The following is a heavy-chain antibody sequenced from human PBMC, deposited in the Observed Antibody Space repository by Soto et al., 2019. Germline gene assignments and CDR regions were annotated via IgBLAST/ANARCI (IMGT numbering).Heavy chain of an antibody. V-gene: IGHV3-11*06. D-gene: IGHD4-17*01. CDR2: ISSSSSYT. Sequence: SCAASGFTFSDYYMSWIRQAPGKGLEWVSYISSSSSYTNYADSVKGRFTISRDNAKNSLYLQMNSLRAEDTAVYYCARDMAVTTHYYYGMDVWGQGTTVTVSS. CDR3: ARDMAVTTHYYYGMDV. CDR1: GFTFSDYY. J-gene: IGHJ6*02.